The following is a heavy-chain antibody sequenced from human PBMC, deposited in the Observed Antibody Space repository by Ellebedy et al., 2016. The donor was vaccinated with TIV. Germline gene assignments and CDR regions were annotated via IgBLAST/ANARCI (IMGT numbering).Heavy chain of an antibody. V-gene: IGHV3-74*01. D-gene: IGHD4-17*01. CDR2: ISGDGRIT. J-gene: IGHJ3*02. CDR1: GFTFNIHW. Sequence: PGGSLRLSCAASGFTFNIHWMHWVRQAPGKGLVWVSRISGDGRITTYADSVKGRFSISRDSAKNTLYLQMDSLRPEDTAVYYCGRGYSDYGDYIDALDTWGQGTMVTVS. CDR3: GRGYSDYGDYIDALDT.